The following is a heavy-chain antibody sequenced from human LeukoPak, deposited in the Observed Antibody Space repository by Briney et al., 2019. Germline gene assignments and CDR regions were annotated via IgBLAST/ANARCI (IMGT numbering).Heavy chain of an antibody. D-gene: IGHD3-10*01. V-gene: IGHV4-61*02. CDR3: ARGWYIWFGDFGYMDV. Sequence: PSETLSLTCTVSGGSISSGSYYWSWIRQPAGKGLEWIGRIYTSGSTNYNPSLKSRVTISVDTSKNQFSLKLSSVTAADTAVYYCARGWYIWFGDFGYMDVWGKGTTVTISS. CDR2: IYTSGST. CDR1: GGSISSGSYY. J-gene: IGHJ6*03.